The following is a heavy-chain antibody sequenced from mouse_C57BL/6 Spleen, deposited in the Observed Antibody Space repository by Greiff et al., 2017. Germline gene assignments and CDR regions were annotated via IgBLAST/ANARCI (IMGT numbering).Heavy chain of an antibody. Sequence: VQLKQSGAELVRPGASVTLSCKASGYTFNDYEMHWVKQTPVHGLEWIGAIDPETGGTAYNQKFKGKAILTADKSSSTAYMKLRSLKSEDSAVYYCTSSTPYYGNYEGFADWGQGTLVTVSA. V-gene: IGHV1-15*01. CDR1: GYTFNDYE. CDR2: IDPETGGT. J-gene: IGHJ3*01. D-gene: IGHD2-10*01. CDR3: TSSTPYYGNYEGFAD.